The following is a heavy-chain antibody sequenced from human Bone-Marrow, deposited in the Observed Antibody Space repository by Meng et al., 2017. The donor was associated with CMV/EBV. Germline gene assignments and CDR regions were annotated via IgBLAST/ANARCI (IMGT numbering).Heavy chain of an antibody. V-gene: IGHV3-30-3*01. D-gene: IGHD2-2*02. CDR2: ISYDGSNK. J-gene: IGHJ4*02. CDR3: AREFEEPDIVVVPAAILDY. CDR1: GFTFSSYA. Sequence: GESPKISCAAPGFTFSSYAMHWVRQAPGKGPEWVAVISYDGSNKYYADSVKGRFTISRDNSKHTLYLQMNSLRAEDTAVYYCAREFEEPDIVVVPAAILDYWGQGTLVTVAS.